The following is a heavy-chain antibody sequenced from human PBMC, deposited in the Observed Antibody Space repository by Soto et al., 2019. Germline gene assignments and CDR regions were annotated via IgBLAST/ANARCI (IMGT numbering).Heavy chain of an antibody. J-gene: IGHJ4*02. CDR1: GFTFSSYA. V-gene: IGHV3-23*01. Sequence: EVQLLESGGGLVQPGGSLRLSCAASGFTFSSYAMSWVRQAPGKGLEWVSAISGSGGSTYYADSVQGRFTISRDNSKHTLYLQMNSLGAEDKAVYYCAKSGVATLYYFDYWGQGTLVTVSS. CDR3: AKSGVATLYYFDY. CDR2: ISGSGGST. D-gene: IGHD5-12*01.